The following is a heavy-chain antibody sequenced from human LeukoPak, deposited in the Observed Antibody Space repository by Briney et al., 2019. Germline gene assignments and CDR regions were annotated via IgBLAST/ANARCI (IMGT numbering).Heavy chain of an antibody. CDR1: GFTFSNFG. CDR2: ISYDGKNE. J-gene: IGHJ4*02. CDR3: AKQMAVDYFDY. D-gene: IGHD5-24*01. V-gene: IGHV3-30*18. Sequence: PGRSLRLSCAASGFTFSNFGMHWVRQAPGKGLEWVAVISYDGKNEYYTDSVKGRFTISRDNAKNTVYLQMYSLRAEDTAVYYCAKQMAVDYFDYWDQGTLVTVSS.